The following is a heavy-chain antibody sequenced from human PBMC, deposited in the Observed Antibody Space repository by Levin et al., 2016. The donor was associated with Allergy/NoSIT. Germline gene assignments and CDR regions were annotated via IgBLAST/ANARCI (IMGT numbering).Heavy chain of an antibody. Sequence: SGPTLVKPTQTLTLTCTFSGFSLSTSGVGVGWIRQPPGKALEWLALIFWDDDKRHSPSLNSRLTITKDTSKNQVVLTMTNMDPVDTATYYCAHSFGLVRLVDHAFDIWGQGTMVTVSS. CDR2: IFWDDDK. CDR3: AHSFGLVRLVDHAFDI. D-gene: IGHD2-2*01. CDR1: GFSLSTSGVG. V-gene: IGHV2-5*02. J-gene: IGHJ3*02.